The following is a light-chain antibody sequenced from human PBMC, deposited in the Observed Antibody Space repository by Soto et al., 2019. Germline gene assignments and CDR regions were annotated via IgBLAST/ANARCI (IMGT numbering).Light chain of an antibody. CDR2: EVS. CDR3: SSYTSSSTLEVV. Sequence: QSALTQPASVSGSPGQSITISCTGTSSDVGGYNYVSWYQQHPGKAPKLMIYEVSNRPSGVSDRFSAPKSGNTASLTISGLQGEDEADYYCSSYTSSSTLEVVFGGGTKVTVL. V-gene: IGLV2-14*01. J-gene: IGLJ2*01. CDR1: SSDVGGYNY.